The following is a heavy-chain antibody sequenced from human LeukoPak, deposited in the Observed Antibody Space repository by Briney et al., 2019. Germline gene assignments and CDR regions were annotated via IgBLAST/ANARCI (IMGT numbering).Heavy chain of an antibody. J-gene: IGHJ4*02. D-gene: IGHD2-21*02. CDR1: GGSVSSSSYY. CDR2: IYYSGST. Sequence: PSETLSLTCTVSGGSVSSSSYYWSWIRQHPGKGLEWIGYIYYSGSTYYNPSLKSRVTISIDTSKNQFSLKLSSVTAADTAVYYCARDVAYCGGDCYPRHFDSWGQGTLVTVSS. V-gene: IGHV4-31*03. CDR3: ARDVAYCGGDCYPRHFDS.